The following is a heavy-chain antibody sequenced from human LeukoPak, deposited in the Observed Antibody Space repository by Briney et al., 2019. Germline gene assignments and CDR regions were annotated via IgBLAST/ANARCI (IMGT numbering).Heavy chain of an antibody. J-gene: IGHJ4*02. V-gene: IGHV4-31*03. CDR1: GGSISSGGYY. D-gene: IGHD5-18*01. CDR3: ARVLIQLWLLFDY. Sequence: SETLSLTCTVSGGSISSGGYYWSWIRQHPGKGLEWIGYIYYSGSTHYNPSLKSRVTISVDTSKNQFSLKLSSVTAADTAVYYCARVLIQLWLLFDYWGQGTLVTVSS. CDR2: IYYSGST.